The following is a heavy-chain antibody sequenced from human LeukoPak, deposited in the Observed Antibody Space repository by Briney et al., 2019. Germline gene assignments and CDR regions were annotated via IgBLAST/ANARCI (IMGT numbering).Heavy chain of an antibody. CDR1: GFTFSSYG. Sequence: GGSLRLSCAASGFTFSSYGMHWVRQAPGKGLEWVAVIWYDGSNKYYADSVKGRFTISRDNSKNTLYLQMNSLRAEDTAVYYCARERGDTANLDYWGQGTLVTASS. V-gene: IGHV3-33*01. J-gene: IGHJ4*02. CDR3: ARERGDTANLDY. D-gene: IGHD5-18*01. CDR2: IWYDGSNK.